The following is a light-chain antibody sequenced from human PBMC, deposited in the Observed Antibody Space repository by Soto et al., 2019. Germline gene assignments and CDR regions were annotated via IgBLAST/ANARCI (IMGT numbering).Light chain of an antibody. J-gene: IGKJ1*01. CDR2: GAS. CDR1: QSVSSSY. Sequence: EIVLTQSPGTLSLSPGERATLSCRASQSVSSSYLAWYQQKPGQAPRLLIYGASSRATGIPDRFSGSGSGTDFTLTISRLEPEDFAGYYCQQYDSSPQTVGQGTKVDIK. V-gene: IGKV3-20*01. CDR3: QQYDSSPQT.